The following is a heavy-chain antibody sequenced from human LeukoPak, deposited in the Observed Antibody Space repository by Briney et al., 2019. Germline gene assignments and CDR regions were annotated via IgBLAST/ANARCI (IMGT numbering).Heavy chain of an antibody. J-gene: IGHJ3*02. CDR3: ARGGSGFDI. D-gene: IGHD3-16*01. CDR2: IHSSGWT. Sequence: KPSETLSLTCTVSGGSISDIYWNWIRQPPGKGLEWIGYIHSSGWTFYHPSLQSRVSMSSDTSKNQFSLSLSSVTAADTAVFYCARGGSGFDIWGRGTMVTVSS. CDR1: GGSISDIY. V-gene: IGHV4-4*09.